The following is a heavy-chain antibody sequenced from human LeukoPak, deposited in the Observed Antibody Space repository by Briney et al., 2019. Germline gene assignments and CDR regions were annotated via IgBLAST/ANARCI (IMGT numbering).Heavy chain of an antibody. D-gene: IGHD6-19*01. CDR2: INHSGST. J-gene: IGHJ4*02. CDR1: GGSFSGYY. CDR3: ARVAVAGTTE. Sequence: SETLSLTFAVYGGSFSGYYWSWIRQPPGKGLEWIGEINHSGSTNYNPSLKSRVTISVDTSKNQFSLKLSSVTAADTAVYYCARVAVAGTTEWGQGTLVTVSS. V-gene: IGHV4-34*01.